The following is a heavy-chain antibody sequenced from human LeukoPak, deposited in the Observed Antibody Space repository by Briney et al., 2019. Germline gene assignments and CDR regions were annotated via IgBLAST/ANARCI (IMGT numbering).Heavy chain of an antibody. J-gene: IGHJ4*02. D-gene: IGHD3-3*01. V-gene: IGHV4-59*01. CDR1: GGSISSYY. CDR3: ARGSDRLEWLSPFDY. CDR2: IYYSGST. Sequence: SETLSLTCTVSGGSISSYYWSWIRQPPGKGLEWIGYIYYSGSTNYNPSLKSRVTISVDTSKNQFSLKLSSVTAADTAVYYCARGSDRLEWLSPFDYWGQGTLVTVSS.